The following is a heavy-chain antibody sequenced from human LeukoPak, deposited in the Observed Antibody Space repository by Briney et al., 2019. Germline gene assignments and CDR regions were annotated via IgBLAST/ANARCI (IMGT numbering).Heavy chain of an antibody. CDR1: GSTFTSYS. Sequence: GASVKLSCKASGSTFTSYSISWFRGSPGQGRGWLGGFSAYNGNTDYAHKLPGRVTLTTDTSTSTAYKEMRSLRSDDTAVYYYARVTYSYGYEGAFDIWGQGTMVTVSS. CDR3: ARVTYSYGYEGAFDI. CDR2: FSAYNGNT. D-gene: IGHD5-18*01. V-gene: IGHV1-18*04. J-gene: IGHJ3*02.